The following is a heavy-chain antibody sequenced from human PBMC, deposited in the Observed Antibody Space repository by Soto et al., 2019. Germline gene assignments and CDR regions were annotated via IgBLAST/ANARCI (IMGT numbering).Heavy chain of an antibody. CDR2: ISAYNGNT. V-gene: IGHV1-18*01. D-gene: IGHD6-19*01. Sequence: ASVKVSCKASGYTFTSXGISWVRQAPGQGLEWMGWISAYNGNTNYAQKLQGRVTMTTDTSTSTAYMELRSLRSDDTAVYYCARTRSYSSGWYDAFDIWGQGTMVTVSS. J-gene: IGHJ3*02. CDR3: ARTRSYSSGWYDAFDI. CDR1: GYTFTSXG.